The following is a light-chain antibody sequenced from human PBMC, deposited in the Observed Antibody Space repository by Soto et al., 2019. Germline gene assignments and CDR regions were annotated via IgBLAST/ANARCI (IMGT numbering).Light chain of an antibody. V-gene: IGLV2-14*01. CDR2: EVT. Sequence: QSVLPQPASVSGSPGQSIAISCTGSSSDVGGYNYVSWYQQHPGKAPQLIIYEVTNRPSGVSNRFSGSKSGNTASLTISGLQAEDEADYYCSSYTSSSTRVFGTGTKVTVL. CDR3: SSYTSSSTRV. J-gene: IGLJ1*01. CDR1: SSDVGGYNY.